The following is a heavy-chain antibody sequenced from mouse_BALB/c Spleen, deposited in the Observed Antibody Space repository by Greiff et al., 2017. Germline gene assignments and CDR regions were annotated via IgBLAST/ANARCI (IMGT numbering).Heavy chain of an antibody. D-gene: IGHD2-1*01. CDR3: ARREGNYPYYAMDY. V-gene: IGHV1-18*01. Sequence: EVKLQQSGPELVKPGASMKISCKASGYSFTGYTMNWVKQNHGKNLEWIGLINPYNGGTSYNQKFKGKATLTVDKSSSTAYMELLSLTSEDSAVYYCARREGNYPYYAMDYWGQGTSVTVSS. J-gene: IGHJ4*01. CDR2: INPYNGGT. CDR1: GYSFTGYT.